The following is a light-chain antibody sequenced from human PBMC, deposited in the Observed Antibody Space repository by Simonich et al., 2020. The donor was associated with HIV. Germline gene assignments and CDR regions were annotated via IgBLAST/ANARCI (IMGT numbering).Light chain of an antibody. V-gene: IGLV3-10*01. CDR3: YSADSRGV. CDR2: EDS. Sequence: SYEETQPPSVSVSPGQTARITCSGDELPKKYAYWYQQKSGQAPVLVIYEDSKRPSGIRERFSGSRSGTMATLTISGAQVEDEADYYCYSADSRGVFGGGTKLTVL. J-gene: IGLJ3*02. CDR1: ELPKKY.